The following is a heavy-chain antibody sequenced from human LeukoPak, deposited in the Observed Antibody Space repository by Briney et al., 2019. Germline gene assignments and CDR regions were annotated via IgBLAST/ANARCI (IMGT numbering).Heavy chain of an antibody. CDR2: IQLSGNT. J-gene: IGHJ5*02. CDR3: ARLIRNWNDHFDP. D-gene: IGHD1-1*01. Sequence: PSETLSLSCTVSGDSFSSFSWSWIRQPAGKGLEWIGYIQLSGNTNYNPALKSRVSISLDTSKNQFSLHLRSVTAADTAVYYCARLIRNWNDHFDPWRQGTLVTVFS. V-gene: IGHV4-4*09. CDR1: GDSFSSFS.